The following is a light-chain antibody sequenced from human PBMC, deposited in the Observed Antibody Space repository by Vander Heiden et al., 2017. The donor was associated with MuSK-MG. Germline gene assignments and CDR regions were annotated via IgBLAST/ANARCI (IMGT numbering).Light chain of an antibody. V-gene: IGLV1-44*01. CDR2: SNN. Sequence: QPVLTQPPSASGTPVQRVTISCSGSSSNNGSNTVNWYQQVPGTAPKLLIYSNNQRPSGVPDRFAGSKSGTSASLAISGLQSEDEADYYCAAWDDYLNGRWVFGGGTKVTVL. CDR3: AAWDDYLNGRWV. CDR1: SSNNGSNT. J-gene: IGLJ3*02.